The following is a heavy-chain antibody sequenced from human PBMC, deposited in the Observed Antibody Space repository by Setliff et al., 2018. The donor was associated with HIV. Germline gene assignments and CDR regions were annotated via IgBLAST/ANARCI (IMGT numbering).Heavy chain of an antibody. D-gene: IGHD6-19*01. CDR1: GYSISSGYY. J-gene: IGHJ4*02. Sequence: NPSETLSLTCDVSGYSISSGYYWGWIRQPPGKGLEWIANIYHNGNTHYNPSVKSRVTISVDTSKNQFSLKLRSVTAADTAVYYCARSLLPSITVAGTIGYWGQGSLVTVSS. V-gene: IGHV4-38-2*01. CDR3: ARSLLPSITVAGTIGY. CDR2: IYHNGNT.